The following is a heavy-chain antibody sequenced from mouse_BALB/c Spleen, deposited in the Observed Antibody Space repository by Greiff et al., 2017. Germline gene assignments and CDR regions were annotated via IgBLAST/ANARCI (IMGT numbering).Heavy chain of an antibody. D-gene: IGHD2-3*01. V-gene: IGHV1S135*01. J-gene: IGHJ4*01. CDR3: ARFPLSHYAMDY. CDR2: IDPYNGGT. CDR1: GYAFTSYN. Sequence: VQLQQSGPELVKPGASVKVSCKASGYAFTSYNMNWVKQSLGKSLEWIGYIDPYNGGTSYNQKFKGKATLTVDKSSSTAYMHLNSLTSEDSAVYYCARFPLSHYAMDYWGQGTSVTVSS.